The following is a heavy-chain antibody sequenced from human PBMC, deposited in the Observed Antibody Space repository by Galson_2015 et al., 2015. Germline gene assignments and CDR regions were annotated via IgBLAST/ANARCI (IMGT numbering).Heavy chain of an antibody. V-gene: IGHV1-2*06. Sequence: SVKVSCKASGYTFTGYYMHWVRQAPGQGLEWMGRINPNSGGTNYAQKFQGSVTMTRDTSISTAYMELSRLRSDDTAVYYCARDLTGDVYGRGSWGQGTPATVSS. J-gene: IGHJ5*02. CDR2: INPNSGGT. CDR1: GYTFTGYY. CDR3: ARDLTGDVYGRGS. D-gene: IGHD2-8*01.